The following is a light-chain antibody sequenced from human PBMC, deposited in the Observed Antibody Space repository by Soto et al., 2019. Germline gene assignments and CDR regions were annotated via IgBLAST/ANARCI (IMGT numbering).Light chain of an antibody. CDR2: GAS. Sequence: EIVLTQSPGTLSLSPGERATLSCRASQSVSNNYLAWYQQKPGQAPRLLIYGASNRATGIPDRFSGSGSGTDFTLTISRLEPEDFALYYCQQRNNWPPITFGQGTRLEI. CDR3: QQRNNWPPIT. V-gene: IGKV3D-20*02. CDR1: QSVSNNY. J-gene: IGKJ5*01.